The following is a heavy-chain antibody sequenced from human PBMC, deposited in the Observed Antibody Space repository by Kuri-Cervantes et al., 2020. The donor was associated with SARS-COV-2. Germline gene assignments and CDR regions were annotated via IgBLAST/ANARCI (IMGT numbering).Heavy chain of an antibody. Sequence: GGSLRLSCAASGFTFSSYGMHWVRQAPGKGLEWVAVISFGGTNKHYSDSVKGRFTISRDNSKNTLYLQMNSLRAEDTAVYYCAKDRVRRGYSGYVILDYWGQGTLVTVSS. CDR3: AKDRVRRGYSGYVILDY. CDR2: ISFGGTNK. CDR1: GFTFSSYG. V-gene: IGHV3-30*18. D-gene: IGHD5-12*01. J-gene: IGHJ4*02.